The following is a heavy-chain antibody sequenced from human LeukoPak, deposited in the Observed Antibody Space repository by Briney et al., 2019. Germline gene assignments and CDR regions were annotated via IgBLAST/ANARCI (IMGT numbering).Heavy chain of an antibody. Sequence: GGSPRLSCAASGFTFSSYAMSWVRQAPGKGLEWVSAISGSGGSTYYADSVKGRFTISRDNSKNTLYLQMNSLRAEDTAVYYCAKDQSMGLLWFGELLYWGQGTLVTVSS. V-gene: IGHV3-23*01. D-gene: IGHD3-10*01. CDR1: GFTFSSYA. J-gene: IGHJ4*02. CDR3: AKDQSMGLLWFGELLY. CDR2: ISGSGGST.